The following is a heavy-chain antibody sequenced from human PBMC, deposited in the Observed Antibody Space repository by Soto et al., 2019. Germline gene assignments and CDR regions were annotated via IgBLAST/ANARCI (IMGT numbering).Heavy chain of an antibody. CDR3: ARDHRACSSTSCYEGTSY. CDR2: IIPILGIA. CDR1: GGTFSSYT. D-gene: IGHD2-2*01. V-gene: IGHV1-69*04. J-gene: IGHJ4*02. Sequence: SVKVSCKASGGTFSSYTISWVRQAPGQGLEWMGRIIPILGIANYAQKFQGRVTITADKSTSTAYMELSSLRSEDTAVYYCARDHRACSSTSCYEGTSYWGQGTLVTVSS.